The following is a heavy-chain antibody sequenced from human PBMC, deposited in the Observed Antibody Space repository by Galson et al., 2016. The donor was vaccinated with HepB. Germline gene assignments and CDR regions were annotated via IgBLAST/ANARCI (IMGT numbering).Heavy chain of an antibody. CDR2: AVIGGDT. J-gene: IGHJ4*02. D-gene: IGHD2-21*01. CDR1: TGSITYYY. CDR3: ARGEHTVDS. V-gene: IGHV4-4*07. Sequence: SETLSLTCTVPTGSITYYYWNWIRQPAGKGLEWIGRAVIGGDTNYNPSPKSRVTMSIDTSKDQPSLRLTSVTAADTAVYYCARGEHTVDSWGQGTLVTVSS.